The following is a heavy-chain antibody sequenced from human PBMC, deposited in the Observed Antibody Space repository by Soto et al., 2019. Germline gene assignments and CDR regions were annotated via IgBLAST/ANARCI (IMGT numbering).Heavy chain of an antibody. V-gene: IGHV1-2*02. Sequence: VPVKLAFNAFGYTYSDYYMRWGLQSHKQGLEWMGWIHPNSGGTKFPQKFQGRVIMTRDTSINTAYMELSGLTSDDTAVYYCARAGLTTLELATTYWGQGTLVYVYS. J-gene: IGHJ4*02. CDR3: ARAGLTTLELATTY. D-gene: IGHD5-12*01. CDR2: IHPNSGGT. CDR1: GYTYSDYY.